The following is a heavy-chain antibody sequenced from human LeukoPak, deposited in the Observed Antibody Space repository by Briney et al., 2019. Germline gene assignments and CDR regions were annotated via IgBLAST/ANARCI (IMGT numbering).Heavy chain of an antibody. CDR1: GFSVSNNY. CDR2: ISGSGGST. V-gene: IGHV3-23*01. D-gene: IGHD2-2*01. J-gene: IGHJ4*02. CDR3: AKDRSSITSCSNY. Sequence: GGSLRLSCAASGFSVSNNYLSWVRQPPGKGLEWVSAISGSGGSTYYADSVKGRFTISRDNSKNTLYLQMNSLRAEDTALYYCAKDRSSITSCSNYWGQGTLVTVSS.